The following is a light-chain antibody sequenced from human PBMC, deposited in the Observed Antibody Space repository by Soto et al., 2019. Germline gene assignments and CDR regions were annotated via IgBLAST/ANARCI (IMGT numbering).Light chain of an antibody. V-gene: IGKV3-15*01. CDR2: GAS. CDR3: QQSYSTPRT. Sequence: ERVMTQFPATLSVSPGERVTLSCWASQSVSLNLAWYQKKPGQAPRLLIYGASTRATGIPARFSGSGSGTDFTLTISSLQSEDFAVYYCQQSYSTPRTFGQGTKVDIK. CDR1: QSVSLN. J-gene: IGKJ1*01.